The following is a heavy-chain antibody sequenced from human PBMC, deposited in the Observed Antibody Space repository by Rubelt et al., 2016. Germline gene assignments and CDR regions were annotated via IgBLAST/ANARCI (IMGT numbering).Heavy chain of an antibody. Sequence: EVQLVQSGAEVKQPGESLRISCKGSGYSFTSYWISWVRQMPGKGLEWMGRIDPSDSYTDYSPSFQGDVTISADKSTSTAYLQWSRLKASDTAMYYCARLYQNGMDVWGQGTTVSVSS. D-gene: IGHD2-8*01. V-gene: IGHV5-10-1*01. CDR3: ARLYQNGMDV. CDR2: IDPSDSYT. J-gene: IGHJ6*02. CDR1: GYSFTSYW.